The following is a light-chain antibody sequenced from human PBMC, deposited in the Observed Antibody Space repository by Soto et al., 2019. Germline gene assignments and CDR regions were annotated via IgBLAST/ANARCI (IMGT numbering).Light chain of an antibody. CDR2: GAS. J-gene: IGKJ1*01. CDR1: QFINYY. CDR3: QQSYSSWT. Sequence: DVQLTQFPSSLSASVGDNVTITCQASQFINYYLSWYQQKPGKAPHLLIYGASNLQSGVPSRFSGRGSGTDFSLTISSLQPEDLGSYYCQQSYSSWTFGQGTKVEIK. V-gene: IGKV1-39*01.